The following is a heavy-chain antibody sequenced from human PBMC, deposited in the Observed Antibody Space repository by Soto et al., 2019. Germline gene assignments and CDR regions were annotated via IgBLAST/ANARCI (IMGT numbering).Heavy chain of an antibody. CDR2: IYYSGST. Sequence: SETLSLTCTVSGGSISSGGYYWSWIRQHPGKGLEWIGYIYYSGSTYYNPSLKSRVTISVDTSKNQFSLKLSSVTAADTAVYYCARDDDDYFDYWGQGTLVTVSS. CDR1: GGSISSGGYY. V-gene: IGHV4-31*03. D-gene: IGHD3-16*01. J-gene: IGHJ4*02. CDR3: ARDDDDYFDY.